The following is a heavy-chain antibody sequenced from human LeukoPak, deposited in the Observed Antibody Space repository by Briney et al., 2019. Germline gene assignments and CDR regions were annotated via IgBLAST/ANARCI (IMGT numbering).Heavy chain of an antibody. J-gene: IGHJ4*02. CDR1: GGXFSDYS. D-gene: IGHD1-26*01. CDR3: ARRGATTWYFDY. Sequence: SETLSLTCAVYGGXFSDYSCNWIRQPPGKGLEWIGSIYYSGSTYYNPSLKSRVTISVDTSKNQFSLKLSSVTAADTAVYYCARRGATTWYFDYWGQGTLVTVSS. V-gene: IGHV4-34*01. CDR2: IYYSGST.